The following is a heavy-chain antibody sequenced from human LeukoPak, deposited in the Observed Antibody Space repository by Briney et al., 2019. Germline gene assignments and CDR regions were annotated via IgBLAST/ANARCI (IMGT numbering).Heavy chain of an antibody. CDR1: GGSISSGSYY. CDR3: ARGGYCSSTSCYSSRSGFDY. D-gene: IGHD2-2*01. CDR2: IYTSGST. J-gene: IGHJ4*02. V-gene: IGHV4-61*02. Sequence: SQTLSLTCTVSGGSISSGSYYWSWIRQPAGKGLGWIGRIYTSGSTNYNPSLKSRVTISVDTSKNQFSLKLSSVTAADTAVYYCARGGYCSSTSCYSSRSGFDYWGQGILVTVSS.